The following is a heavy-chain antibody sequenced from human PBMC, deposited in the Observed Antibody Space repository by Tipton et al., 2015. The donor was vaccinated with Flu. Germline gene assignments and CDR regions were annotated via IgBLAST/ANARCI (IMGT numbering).Heavy chain of an antibody. CDR2: IYYSGST. Sequence: TLSLTCTVSGGSISSYYWSWIRQPPGKGLEWIGYIYYSGSTNYNPSLKSRVTISVDTSKNQFSLKLSSVTAADTAVYYCARAPIHSSGYYDYWGQGTLVTVSS. D-gene: IGHD3-22*01. J-gene: IGHJ4*02. CDR3: ARAPIHSSGYYDY. CDR1: GGSISSYY. V-gene: IGHV4-59*12.